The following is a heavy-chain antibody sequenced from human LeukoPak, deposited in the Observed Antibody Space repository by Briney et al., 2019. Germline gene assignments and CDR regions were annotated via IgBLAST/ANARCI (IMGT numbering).Heavy chain of an antibody. CDR3: ARGNGDYVVDYFDY. D-gene: IGHD4-17*01. Sequence: GGSLRLSCAPSGFSVRDNYMSWVRQAPGKGLEWVANIKQDGSEKYYVDSVKGRFTISRDNAKNSLYLQMNSLRAEDTAVYYCARGNGDYVVDYFDYWGQGTLVTVSS. J-gene: IGHJ4*02. CDR1: GFSVRDNY. CDR2: IKQDGSEK. V-gene: IGHV3-7*03.